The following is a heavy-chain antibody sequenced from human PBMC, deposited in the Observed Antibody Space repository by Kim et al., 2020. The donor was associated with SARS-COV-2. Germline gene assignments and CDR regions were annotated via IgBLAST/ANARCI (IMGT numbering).Heavy chain of an antibody. D-gene: IGHD3-3*01. CDR1: GFTFSSYW. J-gene: IGHJ3*02. V-gene: IGHV3-7*01. CDR3: ARVGVAVFFDI. CDR2: IKHYGSEK. Sequence: GGSLRLSCAASGFTFSSYWMIWVRQAPGKGLEWVANIKHYGSEKFYVDSVKGRFTISRDNAKNSLYLQMNSLRAEDTAVYYCARVGVAVFFDIWGQGTMVTVSS.